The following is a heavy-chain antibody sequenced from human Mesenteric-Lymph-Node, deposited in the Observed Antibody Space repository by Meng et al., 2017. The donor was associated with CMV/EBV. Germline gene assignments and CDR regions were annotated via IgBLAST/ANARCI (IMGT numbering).Heavy chain of an antibody. J-gene: IGHJ6*02. Sequence: GESLKISCAASGFTFSSYSMDWVRQAPGKGPVWVSIINTDGSITRYVDSVKGRFTISRDNAKNTLFLQMNSLRADDTAVYYCARDAGRHMDVWGQGTTVTVSS. CDR1: GFTFSSYS. CDR3: ARDAGRHMDV. V-gene: IGHV3-74*01. CDR2: INTDGSIT.